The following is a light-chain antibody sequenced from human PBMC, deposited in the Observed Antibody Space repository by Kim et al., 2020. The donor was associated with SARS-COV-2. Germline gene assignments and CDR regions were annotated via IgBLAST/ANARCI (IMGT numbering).Light chain of an antibody. Sequence: DIQMTQSPSSLSASVGDRVTITCQASQDISNYLNWYQQKPGKAPKLLIYDASNLETGVPSRFSGSGSGTDFTFTISSLQPEDIATYYFEQYDDLPLTFGGGSKGEI. CDR2: DAS. J-gene: IGKJ4*02. V-gene: IGKV1-33*01. CDR1: QDISNY. CDR3: EQYDDLPLT.